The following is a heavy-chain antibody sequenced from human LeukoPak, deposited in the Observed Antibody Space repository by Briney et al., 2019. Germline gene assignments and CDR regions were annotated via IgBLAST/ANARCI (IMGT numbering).Heavy chain of an antibody. D-gene: IGHD3-3*01. CDR2: ISGSDRST. Sequence: GGSLRLSCAASGFTFSSYGMNWVRQTPGKGLEGVSGISGSDRSTYYADSVKGRFTISRDSSKNTLYLQMNSLRVEDTAVYYCAKDKFWSGFTFDYWGQGTLVTVSS. V-gene: IGHV3-23*01. J-gene: IGHJ4*02. CDR3: AKDKFWSGFTFDY. CDR1: GFTFSSYG.